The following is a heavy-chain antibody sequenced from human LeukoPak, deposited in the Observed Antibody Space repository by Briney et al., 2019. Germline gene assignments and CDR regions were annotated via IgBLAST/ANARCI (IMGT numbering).Heavy chain of an antibody. CDR3: AIHVCASSNCFYGLDV. CDR2: IYYSGRT. J-gene: IGHJ6*02. CDR1: VDSFSHRSYY. V-gene: IGHV4-39*01. D-gene: IGHD2-8*01. Sequence: SETLSLTCPVSVDSFSHRSYYCGWIRQPPGKGLEWIGTIYYSGRTYYNPSLKSRVTISVDTSKHQFSLTLSSVTAPDTVIMYFAIHVCASSNCFYGLDVRGRRSKVTVSS.